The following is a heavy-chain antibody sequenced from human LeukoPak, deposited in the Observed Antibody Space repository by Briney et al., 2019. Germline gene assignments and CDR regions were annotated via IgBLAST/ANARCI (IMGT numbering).Heavy chain of an antibody. CDR1: GFAFSRYG. V-gene: IGHV3-33*01. J-gene: IGHJ4*02. CDR3: ARDLLVVTDIPFDY. CDR2: IWYDGSNK. Sequence: GRSLRLSWAASGFAFSRYGMHWVRQAPGKGLEWVAFIWYDGSNKYYADSVKGRFTISRDNSKNTLYLQMNSLRAEDTALYYCARDLLVVTDIPFDYWGQGTLVTVSS. D-gene: IGHD2-21*02.